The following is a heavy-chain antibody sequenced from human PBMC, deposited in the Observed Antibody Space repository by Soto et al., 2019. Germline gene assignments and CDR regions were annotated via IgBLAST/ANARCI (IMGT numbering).Heavy chain of an antibody. CDR3: ARPLVGVEWFDP. J-gene: IGHJ5*02. CDR1: GGSISSSTYY. D-gene: IGHD1-26*01. V-gene: IGHV4-39*01. Sequence: QLHLQESGPGLVKPSETLSLTCTVSGGSISSSTYYWGWIRQPAGKGLEWIGSISYSGSTYYNPSLKSRVTISVDTSKNQFSLKLSSVTAADTAVYYCARPLVGVEWFDPWGQGTLVTVSS. CDR2: ISYSGST.